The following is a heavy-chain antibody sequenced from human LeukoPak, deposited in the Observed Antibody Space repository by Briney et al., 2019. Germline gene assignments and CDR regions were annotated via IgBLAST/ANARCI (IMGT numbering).Heavy chain of an antibody. Sequence: GSSVKVSCKASGGTFSSYAISWARQAPGQGLEWMGGIIPIFGTANYAQKFQGRVTITADESTSTAYMELSSPRSEDTAVYYCARSGGNTAMVRILDYYFDYWGQGTLVTVSS. CDR2: IIPIFGTA. CDR1: GGTFSSYA. V-gene: IGHV1-69*01. D-gene: IGHD5-18*01. CDR3: ARSGGNTAMVRILDYYFDY. J-gene: IGHJ4*02.